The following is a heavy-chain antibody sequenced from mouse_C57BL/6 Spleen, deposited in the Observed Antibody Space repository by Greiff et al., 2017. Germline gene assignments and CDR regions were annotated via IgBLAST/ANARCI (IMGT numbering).Heavy chain of an antibody. CDR2: ISGGGGNT. CDR1: GFTFSSYT. J-gene: IGHJ2*01. Sequence: EVQVVESGGGLVKPGGSLKLSCAASGFTFSSYTMSWVRQTPEKRLEWVATISGGGGNTYYPDSVKGRFTISRDNAKNTLYLQMSSLRSEDTALYYCARVGTTVVATRYFDYWGQGTTLTVSS. CDR3: ARVGTTVVATRYFDY. V-gene: IGHV5-9*01. D-gene: IGHD1-1*01.